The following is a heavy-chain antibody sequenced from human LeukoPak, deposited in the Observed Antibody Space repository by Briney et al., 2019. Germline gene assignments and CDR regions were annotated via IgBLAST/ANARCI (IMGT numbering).Heavy chain of an antibody. V-gene: IGHV4-34*01. J-gene: IGHJ6*04. D-gene: IGHD2-2*01. CDR2: ISHSRST. CDR1: GGSFSGYY. CDR3: ARGLGYCSSTSCYPRYYYGMDV. Sequence: PSETLSLTCAVYGGSFSGYYWSWIRQPPGKGLEWIGEISHSRSTNYNPSLKSRVTISVDTSKNQFSLKLSSVTAADTAVYYCARGLGYCSSTSCYPRYYYGMDVWGKGTTVTVSS.